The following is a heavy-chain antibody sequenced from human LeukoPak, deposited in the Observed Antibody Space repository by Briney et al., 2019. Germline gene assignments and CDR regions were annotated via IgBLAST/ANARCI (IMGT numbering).Heavy chain of an antibody. CDR2: INAGNGNT. V-gene: IGHV1-3*01. D-gene: IGHD3-10*01. CDR1: GYTFTSYA. CDR3: ARNPHCGEAIFDP. Sequence: SVKVSCKASGYTFTSYAMHWVRQAPGQRLEWMGWINAGNGNTKYSQKFQGRVTITRDTSASTAYMELSSLRSEDTAVYYCARNPHCGEAIFDPWGQGTLVTVSS. J-gene: IGHJ5*02.